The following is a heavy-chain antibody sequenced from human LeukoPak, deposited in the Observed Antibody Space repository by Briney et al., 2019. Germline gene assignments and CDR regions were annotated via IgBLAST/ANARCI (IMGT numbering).Heavy chain of an antibody. CDR3: AREITGAYFDP. Sequence: GASVKVSCKASGGTFSSYAISWVRQAPGQGLEWMEGIIPIFGTANYAQKFQGRVTITTDESTSTAYMELSSLRSEDTAVYYCAREITGAYFDPWGQGTLVTVSS. J-gene: IGHJ5*02. CDR1: GGTFSSYA. D-gene: IGHD1-20*01. V-gene: IGHV1-69*05. CDR2: IIPIFGTA.